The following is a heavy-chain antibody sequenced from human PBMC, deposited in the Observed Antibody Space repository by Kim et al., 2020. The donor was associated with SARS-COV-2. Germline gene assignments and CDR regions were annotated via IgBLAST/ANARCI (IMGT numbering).Heavy chain of an antibody. D-gene: IGHD2-2*01. J-gene: IGHJ6*02. V-gene: IGHV1-69*13. Sequence: ASVKVSCKASGGTFSSYAISWVRQAPGQGLEWMGGIIPIFGTANYAQKFQGRVTITADESTSTAYMELSSLRSEDTAVYYCARGGFAIVPAVRQLHYYYGMDVWGQGTTVTVSS. CDR3: ARGGFAIVPAVRQLHYYYGMDV. CDR1: GGTFSSYA. CDR2: IIPIFGTA.